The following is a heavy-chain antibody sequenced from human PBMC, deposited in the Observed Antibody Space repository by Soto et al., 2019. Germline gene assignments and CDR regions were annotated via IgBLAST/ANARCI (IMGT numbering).Heavy chain of an antibody. D-gene: IGHD4-17*01. V-gene: IGHV3-33*01. CDR1: GFTFSSYG. CDR2: IWYDGSNK. J-gene: IGHJ4*02. Sequence: QVQLVESGGGVVQPGRSLRLSCAASGFTFSSYGMLWVRQAPGKGLEWVAVIWYDGSNKYYADSVKGRFTISRDNSKNTLYLQMNSLRAEDTAVYYCAREAHDYGDYGPRSYFDYWGQGTLVTVSS. CDR3: AREAHDYGDYGPRSYFDY.